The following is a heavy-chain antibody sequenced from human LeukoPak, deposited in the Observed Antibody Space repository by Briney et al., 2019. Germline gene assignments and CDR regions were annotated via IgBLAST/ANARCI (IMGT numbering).Heavy chain of an antibody. J-gene: IGHJ4*02. CDR3: ARFDSTGYSSFDY. CDR2: IYYSGST. V-gene: IGHV4-31*03. D-gene: IGHD2-8*02. CDR1: GGSISSGGYY. Sequence: SETLSLACTVSGGSISSGGYYWSWIRQHPGKGLEWFGYIYYSGSTYYNPSLKRRFTISVDTSKNHFSLKLSSVTAADTAVYYCARFDSTGYSSFDYWGGGALVAAAS.